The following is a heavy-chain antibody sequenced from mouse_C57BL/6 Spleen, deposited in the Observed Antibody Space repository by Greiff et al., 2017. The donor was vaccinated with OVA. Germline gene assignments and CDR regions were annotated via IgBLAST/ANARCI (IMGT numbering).Heavy chain of an antibody. J-gene: IGHJ2*01. CDR1: GYSITSGYY. CDR3: AREEAYYSNIYYY. CDR2: ISYDGSN. V-gene: IGHV3-6*01. Sequence: EVQLKQSGPGLVKPSQSLSLTCSVTGYSITSGYYWNWIRQFPGNKLEWMGYISYDGSNNYNPSLKNRISITLDTSKNQCFLKLNSVTTEDTATYYCAREEAYYSNIYYYWGQGTTLTVSS. D-gene: IGHD2-5*01.